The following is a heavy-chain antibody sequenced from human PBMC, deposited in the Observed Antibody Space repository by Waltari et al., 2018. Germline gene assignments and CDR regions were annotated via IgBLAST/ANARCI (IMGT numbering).Heavy chain of an antibody. D-gene: IGHD3-10*01. J-gene: IGHJ4*02. CDR1: GGSISRYY. V-gene: IGHV4-59*01. CDR3: ARDRGALYYFDY. Sequence: QVQLQESGPGLVKPSETLSLPCTVSGGSISRYYWSWIRHPHGKGLEWIVYIYYSGSTNYNPSLKSRVTISVDTSKNQFSLKLSSVTAADTAVYYCARDRGALYYFDYWGQGTLVTVSS. CDR2: IYYSGST.